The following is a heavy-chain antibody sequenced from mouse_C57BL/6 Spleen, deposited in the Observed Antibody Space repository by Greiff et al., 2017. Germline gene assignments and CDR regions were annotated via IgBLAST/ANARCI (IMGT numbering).Heavy chain of an antibody. CDR3: ARGGYSNPYWYFDV. J-gene: IGHJ1*03. CDR2: FHPYNDDT. Sequence: VQLQVSGAELVKPGASVKMSCKASGYTFTTYPIEWMKQNHGKSLEWIGNFHPYNDDTKYNEKFKGKATLTVEKSSSTVYLELSRLTSDDSAVYYCARGGYSNPYWYFDVWGTGTTVTVSS. V-gene: IGHV1-47*01. D-gene: IGHD2-5*01. CDR1: GYTFTTYP.